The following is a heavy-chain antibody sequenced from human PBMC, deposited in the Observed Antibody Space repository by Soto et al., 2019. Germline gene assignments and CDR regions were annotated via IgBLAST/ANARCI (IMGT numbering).Heavy chain of an antibody. V-gene: IGHV4-59*01. CDR1: GGSISSYY. J-gene: IGHJ6*03. Sequence: SETLSLTCTVSGGSISSYYWSWIRQPPGKGLEWIGYIYYSGSTNYNPSLKSRVTISVDTSKNQFSLKLSSVTAADTAVYYCAREVVRGHYYYYYYMDVWGKGTTVTVSS. D-gene: IGHD2-15*01. CDR2: IYYSGST. CDR3: AREVVRGHYYYYYYMDV.